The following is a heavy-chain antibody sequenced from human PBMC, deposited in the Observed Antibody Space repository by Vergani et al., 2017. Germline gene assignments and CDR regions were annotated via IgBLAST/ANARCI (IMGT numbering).Heavy chain of an antibody. V-gene: IGHV3-23*01. Sequence: EVQLLESGGSLKQPGGSVRLSCAASGFTFSTYAMHWVRQAPGKGLEWVSALPGGGGTTYYADSFKGRFIISRDNSRDTLYLQMNSLRPEDTATYYCVKDAGSYEKFFDSWGQGTLVTVSS. J-gene: IGHJ4*02. CDR3: VKDAGSYEKFFDS. CDR2: LPGGGGTT. CDR1: GFTFSTYA. D-gene: IGHD3-10*01.